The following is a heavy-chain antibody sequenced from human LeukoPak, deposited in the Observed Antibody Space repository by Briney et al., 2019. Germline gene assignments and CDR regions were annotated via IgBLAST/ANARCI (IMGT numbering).Heavy chain of an antibody. CDR2: ISAYNGNT. CDR1: GYTFTSYG. Sequence: AXVKVSCKASGYTFTSYGISWVRQAPGQGLEWMGWISAYNGNTNYAQKLQGRVTMTRNTSISTAYMELSSLRSEDTAVYYCARLYSYGLEDYWGQGTLVTVSS. CDR3: ARLYSYGLEDY. J-gene: IGHJ4*02. D-gene: IGHD5-18*01. V-gene: IGHV1-18*01.